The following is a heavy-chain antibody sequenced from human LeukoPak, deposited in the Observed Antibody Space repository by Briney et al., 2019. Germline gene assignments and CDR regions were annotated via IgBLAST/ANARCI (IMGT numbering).Heavy chain of an antibody. J-gene: IGHJ4*02. V-gene: IGHV1-69*05. Sequence: ASVKVSCKASGGTFSSYAISWVRQAPGQGLEWMGGIIPIFGTANYAQKSQGRVTITTDESTSTAYMELSSLRSEDTAVYYCARASRIIAARYFDYWGQGTLVTVSS. D-gene: IGHD6-6*01. CDR3: ARASRIIAARYFDY. CDR1: GGTFSSYA. CDR2: IIPIFGTA.